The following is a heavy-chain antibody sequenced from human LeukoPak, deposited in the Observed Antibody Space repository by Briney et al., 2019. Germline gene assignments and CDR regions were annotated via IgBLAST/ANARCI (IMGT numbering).Heavy chain of an antibody. CDR2: ISSSSSYI. D-gene: IGHD3-22*01. Sequence: GGSLRLSCAASGFTFSSCSMNWVRQAPGKGLEWVSSISSSSSYIYYADSVKGRFTISRDNAKNSLYLQMNSLRDEDTAVYYCARSLLLGTSVDYWGQGTLVTVSS. CDR1: GFTFSSCS. J-gene: IGHJ4*02. CDR3: ARSLLLGTSVDY. V-gene: IGHV3-21*01.